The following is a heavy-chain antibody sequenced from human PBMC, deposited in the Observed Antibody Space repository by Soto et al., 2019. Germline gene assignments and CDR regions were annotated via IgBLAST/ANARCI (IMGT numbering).Heavy chain of an antibody. CDR1: GFTFSSYA. J-gene: IGHJ6*02. Sequence: PGGSLRLSCAASGFTFSSYAMHWVRQAPGKGLEWVAVISYDGSNKYYADSVKGRFTISRDNSKNTLYLQMNSLRAEDTAVYYCAREARNYGGYYYYGIDVWGQGTTVTVSS. CDR3: AREARNYGGYYYYGIDV. CDR2: ISYDGSNK. V-gene: IGHV3-30-3*01. D-gene: IGHD4-17*01.